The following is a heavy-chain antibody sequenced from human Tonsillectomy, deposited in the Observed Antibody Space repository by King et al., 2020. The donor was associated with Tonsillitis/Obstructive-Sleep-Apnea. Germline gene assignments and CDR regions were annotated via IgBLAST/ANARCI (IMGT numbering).Heavy chain of an antibody. CDR2: INHSGST. V-gene: IGHV4-34*01. CDR1: GGSFSGYY. CDR3: AGDVVITTGEDFQN. J-gene: IGHJ1*01. D-gene: IGHD3-22*01. Sequence: HVQLQQWGAGLLKPSETLSLTCAVYGGSFSGYYWSWIRQPPGKGLEWIGEINHSGSTNYNPSLKSRVTISVDTSKNQFSLKLSSVTAADTAVYYCAGDVVITTGEDFQNWGQGTLVTVSS.